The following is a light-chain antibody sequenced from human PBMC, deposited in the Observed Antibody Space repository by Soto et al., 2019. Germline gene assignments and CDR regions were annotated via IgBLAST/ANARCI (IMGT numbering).Light chain of an antibody. CDR3: QQYNNWPPLT. CDR2: VAS. Sequence: EIVMTQSPATRCVSPGERATLSCRASQSVSSKLATYNQTPGHAPSLLICVASTGDTGIPARFSGSGSGTEFTLTISSLQSEDFAFSYCQQYNNWPPLTFGGGTKVDI. J-gene: IGKJ4*01. CDR1: QSVSSK. V-gene: IGKV3-15*01.